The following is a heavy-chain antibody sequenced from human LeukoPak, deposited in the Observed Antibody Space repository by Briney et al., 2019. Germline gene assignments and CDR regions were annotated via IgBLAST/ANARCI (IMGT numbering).Heavy chain of an antibody. CDR3: AREYCSSTSCYWPFDY. V-gene: IGHV4-34*01. Sequence: PSETPSLTCAVYGGSFSGYYWSWIRQPPGKGLEWIGEINHSGSTNYNPSLKSRVTISVDTSKNQFSLKLSSVTAADTAVYYCAREYCSSTSCYWPFDYWGQGTLVTVSS. CDR1: GGSFSGYY. CDR2: INHSGST. J-gene: IGHJ4*02. D-gene: IGHD2-2*01.